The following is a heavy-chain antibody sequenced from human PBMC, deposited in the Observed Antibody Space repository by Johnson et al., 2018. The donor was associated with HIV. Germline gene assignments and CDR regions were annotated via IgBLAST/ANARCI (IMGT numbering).Heavy chain of an antibody. D-gene: IGHD3-22*01. CDR3: AKDYYYDSSGYFLTCAFDI. Sequence: MQLVESGGGLVQPGGSLRLSCAASGFTFSSYAMSWVRQAPGKGLEWVSAISGSGGSTYYADSVKGRFTISRDNSKNTLYLQMNSLRAEDTAVYYCAKDYYYDSSGYFLTCAFDIWGQGTMVTVSS. J-gene: IGHJ3*02. V-gene: IGHV3-23*04. CDR1: GFTFSSYA. CDR2: ISGSGGST.